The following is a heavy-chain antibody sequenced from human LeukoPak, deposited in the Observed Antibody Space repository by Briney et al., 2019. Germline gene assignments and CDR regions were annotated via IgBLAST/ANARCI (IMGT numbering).Heavy chain of an antibody. Sequence: GASVKVSCKASGYTFTSYGISWVRQAPGQGLEWMGWISAYNGNTNYAQKLQGRVTMTTDTSTSRAYMELRSLRSDDTAVYYCARESTVTTMSAFDIWGQGTMVTVSS. CDR1: GYTFTSYG. J-gene: IGHJ3*02. D-gene: IGHD4-17*01. CDR2: ISAYNGNT. V-gene: IGHV1-18*01. CDR3: ARESTVTTMSAFDI.